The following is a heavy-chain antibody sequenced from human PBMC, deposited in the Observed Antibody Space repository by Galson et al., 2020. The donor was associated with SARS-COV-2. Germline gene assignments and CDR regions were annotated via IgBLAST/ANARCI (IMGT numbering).Heavy chain of an antibody. J-gene: IGHJ6*03. CDR3: ARGDYSSSHFPYYYMDV. D-gene: IGHD6-13*01. CDR2: IYYTGST. CDR1: GGYIASYY. Sequence: SETLSLTCTVSGGYIASYYGSWIRQPPGKGLEWIGYIYYTGSTKYNPSLRSRVTMSVDASTNQFSLKLNSVTAGATAVYYCARGDYSSSHFPYYYMDVWGKGTTVTVSS. V-gene: IGHV4-59*01.